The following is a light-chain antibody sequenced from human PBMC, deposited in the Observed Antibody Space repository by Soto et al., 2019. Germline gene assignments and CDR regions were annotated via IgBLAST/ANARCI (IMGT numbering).Light chain of an antibody. V-gene: IGLV1-40*01. J-gene: IGLJ3*02. CDR3: QSYDSSLSGWV. Sequence: QSVLTQPPSVSGAPVQRVTISCTGSSSNIGAGYDVHWYQQLPGTAPKLLIHGNSNRPSGVPDRFSGSKSGTSAYLAITGLQAEDEADYYCQSYDSSLSGWVFGGGTKVTVL. CDR2: GNS. CDR1: SSNIGAGYD.